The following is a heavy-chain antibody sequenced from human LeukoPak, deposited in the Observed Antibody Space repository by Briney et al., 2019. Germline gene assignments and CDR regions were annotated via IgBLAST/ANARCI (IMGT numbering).Heavy chain of an antibody. CDR2: IYYSGST. J-gene: IGHJ6*02. V-gene: IGHV4-59*01. CDR3: ARDYYYGMDV. CDR1: GGSISRYY. Sequence: SETLSLTCTVSGGSISRYYWNWIRQPPGKGLEWIGYIYYSGSTNYNPSLKSRVTISVDTSKNHFSLKLSSVIAADTAMYYCARDYYYGMDVWGQGTTVTVSS.